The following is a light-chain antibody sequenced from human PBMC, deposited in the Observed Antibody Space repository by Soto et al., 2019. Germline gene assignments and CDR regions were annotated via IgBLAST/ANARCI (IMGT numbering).Light chain of an antibody. J-gene: IGKJ4*01. CDR2: AAS. Sequence: DIQLTQSPSFLSASVGDRVTLTCRASQGIYSYLAWYQQKPGKAPKLLIYAASTLQSGVPSRFSGSGSGTEFTLTISSLQPEDFATYYCQQLNSFPLLTFGGGTKVEIK. V-gene: IGKV1-9*01. CDR3: QQLNSFPLLT. CDR1: QGIYSY.